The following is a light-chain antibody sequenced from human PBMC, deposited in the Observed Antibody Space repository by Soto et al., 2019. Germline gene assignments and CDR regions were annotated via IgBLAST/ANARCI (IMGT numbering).Light chain of an antibody. CDR2: DAS. J-gene: IGKJ1*01. CDR1: QSVSSY. V-gene: IGKV3-11*01. Sequence: EIVLTPSPATLSLSPGETATLSCRASQSVSSYLAWYQQKPGQAPRLLIYDASNRATGIPARFSGSGSGTDFTLTISSLEPEDFAVYYCQQRSNWWTFGQGTKVDIK. CDR3: QQRSNWWT.